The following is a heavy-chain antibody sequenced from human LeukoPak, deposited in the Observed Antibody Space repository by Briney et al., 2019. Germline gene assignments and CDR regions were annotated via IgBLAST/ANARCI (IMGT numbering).Heavy chain of an antibody. J-gene: IGHJ4*02. CDR1: GGSISSYY. CDR2: IYYSGST. D-gene: IGHD2-2*01. CDR3: AIGHCSSTSCPVGY. Sequence: SETLSLTCTVSGGSISSYYWSWIRQPPGKGLEWIGYIYYSGSTNYNPSLKNRVTISVDTSKNQFSLKLSSVTAADTAVYYCAIGHCSSTSCPVGYWGQGTLVTVSS. V-gene: IGHV4-59*08.